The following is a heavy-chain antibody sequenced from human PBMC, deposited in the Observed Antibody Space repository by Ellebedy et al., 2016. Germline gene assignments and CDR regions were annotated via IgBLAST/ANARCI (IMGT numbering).Heavy chain of an antibody. J-gene: IGHJ4*02. Sequence: GESLKISCVASGFTFDDYGMSWVRQVPGKGLEWVSGINWNGDATAYGDSVKGRFSISRDNAKNSLDLQMNTLRVEDTALYYCARGRGPDYGDYLDYWGQGTLVTVSS. D-gene: IGHD4-17*01. V-gene: IGHV3-20*04. CDR1: GFTFDDYG. CDR3: ARGRGPDYGDYLDY. CDR2: INWNGDAT.